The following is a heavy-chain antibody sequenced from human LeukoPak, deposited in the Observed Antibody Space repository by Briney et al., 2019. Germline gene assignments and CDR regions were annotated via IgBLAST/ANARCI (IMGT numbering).Heavy chain of an antibody. D-gene: IGHD1-7*01. CDR2: ISWNSDTI. J-gene: IGHJ4*02. Sequence: PGGSLRLSCAASGFTFDDYAMHWGRQAPGKGLEWVSGISWNSDTIGYADSVKGRLTISRDNAKNSLYLQMNSLRAGDTALYYCAKDAEGTTLGPYYFDYWGQGTLVTVSS. V-gene: IGHV3-9*01. CDR1: GFTFDDYA. CDR3: AKDAEGTTLGPYYFDY.